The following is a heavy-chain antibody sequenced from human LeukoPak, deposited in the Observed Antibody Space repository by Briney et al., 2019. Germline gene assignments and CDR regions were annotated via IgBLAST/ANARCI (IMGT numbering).Heavy chain of an antibody. CDR2: ISGSGGTT. V-gene: IGHV3-23*01. CDR1: GFTFSNYA. Sequence: GGSLRLSCAASGFTFSNYAMSWVRQAPGKGLEWVSAISGSGGTTYYADSVKGRFTISRDNSKNTLYLQMNSLRAEDTAVYYCAKDRTPATRGVDYWGQGTLVTVSS. J-gene: IGHJ4*02. CDR3: AKDRTPATRGVDY. D-gene: IGHD3-10*01.